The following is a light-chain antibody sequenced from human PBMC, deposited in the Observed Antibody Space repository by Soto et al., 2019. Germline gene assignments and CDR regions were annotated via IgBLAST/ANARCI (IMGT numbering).Light chain of an antibody. CDR3: QQYNSYSRT. CDR1: QSISSW. V-gene: IGKV1-5*03. CDR2: KAS. Sequence: DIQMTQSPSTLSASVGDRVTITCRASQSISSWLAWYQQKPGKAPTLLIYKASSLESGVPSRFSGSGSGIEFTLTISSLQPDDFATYYCQQYNSYSRTFGQGTKVEIK. J-gene: IGKJ1*01.